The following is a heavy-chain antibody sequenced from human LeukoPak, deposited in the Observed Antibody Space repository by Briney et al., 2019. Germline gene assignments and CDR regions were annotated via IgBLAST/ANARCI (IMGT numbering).Heavy chain of an antibody. CDR3: ARGWNWGFAVD. CDR1: GGSISSGDYY. V-gene: IGHV4-30-4*01. Sequence: SETLSLTCTVSGGSISSGDYYWSWIRQPPGKGLEWIGYIYYSGSTYYNPSLKSRVTISVDTSKNQFSLKLSSVTAADTAVYYCARGWNWGFAVDWGQGTLVTVSS. D-gene: IGHD7-27*01. J-gene: IGHJ4*02. CDR2: IYYSGST.